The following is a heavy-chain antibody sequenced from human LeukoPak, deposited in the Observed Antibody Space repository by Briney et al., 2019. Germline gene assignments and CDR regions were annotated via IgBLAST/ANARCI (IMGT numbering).Heavy chain of an antibody. D-gene: IGHD5-18*01. J-gene: IGHJ4*02. CDR2: VHSDGSST. Sequence: GGSLRLSSAASGFTFSRYWMHWVRQAPGKGLVWVSRVHSDGSSTYYADSVKGRFTISRDNAKNTLYLQMNSLRAEDTAVYYCAREGLGYSYGYWGQGTLVTVSS. V-gene: IGHV3-74*01. CDR1: GFTFSRYW. CDR3: AREGLGYSYGY.